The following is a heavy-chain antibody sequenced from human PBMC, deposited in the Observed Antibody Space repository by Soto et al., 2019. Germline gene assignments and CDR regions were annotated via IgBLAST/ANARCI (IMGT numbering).Heavy chain of an antibody. CDR1: GFTINSYG. V-gene: IGHV3-30*18. CDR2: ISYDGSNK. J-gene: IGHJ6*02. CDR3: ANDYGDYYYYGMDV. D-gene: IGHD4-17*01. Sequence: GGSLRLSCAASGFTINSYGMHWVRPSPGKGLEWVEVISYDGSNKYYADSVKGRFTISRDNSKNTLYLQMNSLRAEDTAVYYCANDYGDYYYYGMDVWGQGTTVTVSS.